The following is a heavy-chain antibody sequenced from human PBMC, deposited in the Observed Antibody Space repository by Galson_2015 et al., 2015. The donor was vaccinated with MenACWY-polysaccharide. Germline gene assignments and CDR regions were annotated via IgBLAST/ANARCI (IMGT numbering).Heavy chain of an antibody. D-gene: IGHD1-26*01. CDR1: DSSIRSGYF. CDR2: IFHSGTT. Sequence: ATLSLTCAVSDSSIRSGYFWGWLRPPPGKGLEWIASIFHSGTTYYNPSLKSRVTISVDTSKNQFSLKLSSETAADTAVYYCARVEKYSGCFYILYWGQGTLVTVSS. CDR3: ARVEKYSGCFYILY. V-gene: IGHV4-38-2*01. J-gene: IGHJ4*02.